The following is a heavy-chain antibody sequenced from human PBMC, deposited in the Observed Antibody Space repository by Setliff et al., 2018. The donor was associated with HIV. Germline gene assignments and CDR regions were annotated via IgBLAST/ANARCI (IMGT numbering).Heavy chain of an antibody. V-gene: IGHV1-18*01. D-gene: IGHD3-22*01. CDR2: ISAYSGNT. CDR1: GYDFRRYG. J-gene: IGHJ4*02. CDR3: ARGMDYYDTSGYYQYYFDY. Sequence: GASVKVSCKTSGYDFRRYGIAWVRQVPGHGREWMGWISAYSGNTNYAQKFQGRVTITRDTSASTAYMEVSGLRADDTAVYYCARGMDYYDTSGYYQYYFDYWGQGTLVTVPQ.